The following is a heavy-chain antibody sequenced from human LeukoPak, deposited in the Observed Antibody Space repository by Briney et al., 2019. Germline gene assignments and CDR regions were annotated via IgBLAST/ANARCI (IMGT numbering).Heavy chain of an antibody. Sequence: SETLSLTCAVSGGSISSGGYYWSWIRQHPGKGLEWIGYIYYSGSAYYNPSLESRVTISVDTSKNQFSLKLSSVTAADTAMYYCARGECSTSTCYDWGRGFDHWGQGTLVTVSS. CDR2: IYYSGSA. CDR3: ARGECSTSTCYDWGRGFDH. CDR1: GGSISSGGYY. J-gene: IGHJ4*02. V-gene: IGHV4-31*11. D-gene: IGHD2-2*01.